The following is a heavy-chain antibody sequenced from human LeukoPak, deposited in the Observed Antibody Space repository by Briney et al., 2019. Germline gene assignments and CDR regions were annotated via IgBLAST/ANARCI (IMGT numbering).Heavy chain of an antibody. CDR1: GFTFSSYG. D-gene: IGHD2-2*01. J-gene: IGHJ4*02. CDR2: IWYDGTNT. CDR3: ARALDCSSTSCYAVDY. Sequence: GGSLRLSCAASGFTFSSYGMHWVRQAPGKGLEWVAVIWYDGTNTYYADSVKGRFTISRDNSKNTLYLQMNSLRAEDTAVYYCARALDCSSTSCYAVDYWGQGTLVTVSS. V-gene: IGHV3-33*01.